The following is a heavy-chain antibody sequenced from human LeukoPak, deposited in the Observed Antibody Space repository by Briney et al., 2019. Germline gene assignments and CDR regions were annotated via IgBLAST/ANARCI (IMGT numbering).Heavy chain of an antibody. CDR3: ARRSCSSTSCLLDY. Sequence: GGSLRLSCAASGFTFSSYAMSWVRQAPGKGLEWLSYISTSGSTIFYAESLKGRFTISRDNAKNSLWLQMNSLRAEDTAVYFCARRSCSSTSCLLDYWGQGTLVTVSS. D-gene: IGHD2-2*01. CDR1: GFTFSSYA. V-gene: IGHV3-48*03. J-gene: IGHJ4*02. CDR2: ISTSGSTI.